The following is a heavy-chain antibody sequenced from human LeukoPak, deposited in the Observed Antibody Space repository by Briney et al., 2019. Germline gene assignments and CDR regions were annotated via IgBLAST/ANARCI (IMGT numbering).Heavy chain of an antibody. CDR3: ARDGGVSGYDLLDY. D-gene: IGHD5-12*01. V-gene: IGHV3-7*01. CDR1: GFTFGDYA. CDR2: INQDGSEK. J-gene: IGHJ4*02. Sequence: GGSLRLSCTASGFTFGDYAMSWVRQAPGKGLEWVANINQDGSEKYFVDSVKGRFTISRDNAKNSVFLQMNSLTVEDTAVYYCARDGGVSGYDLLDYWGQGTLVTVSS.